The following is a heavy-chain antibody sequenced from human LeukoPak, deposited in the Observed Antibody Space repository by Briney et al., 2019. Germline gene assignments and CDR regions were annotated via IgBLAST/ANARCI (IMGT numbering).Heavy chain of an antibody. CDR3: ARCKCSSTSCYGGGYYYGMDV. CDR2: IIPIFGTA. V-gene: IGHV1-69*13. Sequence: SVEVSCKASGGTFSSYAISWVRQAPGQGLEWMGGIIPIFGTANYAQKFQGRVAITADESTSTAYMELSSLRSEGTAVYYCARCKCSSTSCYGGGYYYGMDVWGKGTTVTVSS. CDR1: GGTFSSYA. D-gene: IGHD2-2*01. J-gene: IGHJ6*04.